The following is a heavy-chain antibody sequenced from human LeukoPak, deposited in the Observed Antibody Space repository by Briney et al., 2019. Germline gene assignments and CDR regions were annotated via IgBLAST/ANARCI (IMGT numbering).Heavy chain of an antibody. V-gene: IGHV3-30*02. CDR2: IWYDGSNK. CDR3: AKDKGNYYFDY. D-gene: IGHD4-23*01. CDR1: GISFSTSG. J-gene: IGHJ4*02. Sequence: GGSLRLSCAASGISFSTSGMHWVRQVPGEGLEWVAFIWYDGSNKYYADSVKGRFTISRDDSEKMVFLQMNSLRPDDTALYYCAKDKGNYYFDYWGQGTLVTVSS.